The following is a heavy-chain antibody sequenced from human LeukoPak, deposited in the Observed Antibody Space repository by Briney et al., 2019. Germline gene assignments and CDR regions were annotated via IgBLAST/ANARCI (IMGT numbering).Heavy chain of an antibody. D-gene: IGHD3-16*02. CDR3: AKDQDDYVWGSYSS. J-gene: IGHJ4*02. Sequence: GGSLRLSCAASGFTFSSYAMSWVRQAPGKGLEWASAISGSGGSTYYADSVKGRFTISRDNSKNTLYLQMNSLRAEDTAVYYCAKDQDDYVWGSYSSWGQGTLVTVSS. CDR1: GFTFSSYA. CDR2: ISGSGGST. V-gene: IGHV3-23*01.